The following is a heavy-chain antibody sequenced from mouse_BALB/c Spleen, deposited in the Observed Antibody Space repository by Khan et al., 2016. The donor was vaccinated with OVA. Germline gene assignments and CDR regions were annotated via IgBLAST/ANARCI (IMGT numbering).Heavy chain of an antibody. J-gene: IGHJ2*01. CDR1: GYTFTTYT. Sequence: QVQLKESGAELAKPGASVKMSCKASGYTFTTYTMHWVKQRPGQGLEWIGYINPSSGYTKYNQKFKDKATLTADKSSSTAYMQLSSLTSEDSAVYYCARTHERWGQGTTLTVSS. CDR3: ARTHER. V-gene: IGHV1-4*01. CDR2: INPSSGYT.